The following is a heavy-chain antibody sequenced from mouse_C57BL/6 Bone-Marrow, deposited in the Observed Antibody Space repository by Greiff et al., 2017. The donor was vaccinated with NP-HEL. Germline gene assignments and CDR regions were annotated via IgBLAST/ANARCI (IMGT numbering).Heavy chain of an antibody. CDR2: LHPNSGST. CDR1: GYTFTSYW. CDR3: AVITTVVASMDY. V-gene: IGHV1-64*01. Sequence: QVQLKQPGAELVKPGASVKLSCKASGYTFTSYWMHWVKQRPGQGLEWIGMLHPNSGSTNYNEKFKSKATLTVDKSSSTAYMQRSSLTSEDSAVYYCAVITTVVASMDYWGQGTSVTVSS. J-gene: IGHJ4*01. D-gene: IGHD1-1*01.